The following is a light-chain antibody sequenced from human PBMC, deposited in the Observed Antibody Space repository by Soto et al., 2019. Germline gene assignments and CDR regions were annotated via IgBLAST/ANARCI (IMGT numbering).Light chain of an antibody. Sequence: DIQMTQSPSSLYASIGDRVTITCRASQSISSYLNWYQQRPGKAPKLLIYAASSLQSWVPSRFSGSGSGTEFTLTISSLQPEDFATYLCQQSYTTPITFGQGTRLEIK. V-gene: IGKV1-39*01. CDR2: AAS. CDR3: QQSYTTPIT. CDR1: QSISSY. J-gene: IGKJ5*01.